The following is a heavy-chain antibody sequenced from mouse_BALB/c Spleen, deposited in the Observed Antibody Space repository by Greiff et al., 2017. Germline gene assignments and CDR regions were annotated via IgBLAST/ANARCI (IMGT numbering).Heavy chain of an antibody. CDR2: IYPGDGDT. CDR3: ASQYGNYEAWFAY. V-gene: IGHV1-82*01. CDR1: GYAFSSSW. Sequence: VQLQQSGPELVKPGASVKISCKASGYAFSSSWMNWVKQRPGQGLEWIGRIYPGDGDTNYNGKFKGKATLTADKSSSTAYMQLSSLTSVDSAVYFWASQYGNYEAWFAYWGQGTLVTVSA. D-gene: IGHD2-10*02. J-gene: IGHJ3*01.